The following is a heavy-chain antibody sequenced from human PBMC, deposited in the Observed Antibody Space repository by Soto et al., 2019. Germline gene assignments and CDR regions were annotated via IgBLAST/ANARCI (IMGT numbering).Heavy chain of an antibody. CDR3: ARALFDTDGYYVDY. D-gene: IGHD3-10*02. V-gene: IGHV3-48*03. J-gene: IGHJ4*01. CDR2: ISLTGATI. CDR1: GISFSTSE. Sequence: PGGSLRLSCAVSGISFSTSEMNWVRQAPGRGLEWVSYISLTGATIYYANSVEGRFSISRDNAKASLSLQMNSLRDEDTGVYYCARALFDTDGYYVDYWGQGILVTV.